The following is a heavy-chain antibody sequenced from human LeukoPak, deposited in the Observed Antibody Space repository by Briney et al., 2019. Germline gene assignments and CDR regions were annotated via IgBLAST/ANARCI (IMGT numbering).Heavy chain of an antibody. J-gene: IGHJ5*01. V-gene: IGHV3-48*01. CDR2: LTRTSSAT. CDR3: ATGGSEYRSDWFDS. D-gene: IGHD5-18*01. Sequence: GGSLRLSCVGSGFRFSSYDMNWVRQAPGRGLEWLSYLTRTSSATWYADSVKGRFTIFRDNAKSSLYLQMNSLRVEDTAVYYCATGGSEYRSDWFDSWGQGTLVNVAS. CDR1: GFRFSSYD.